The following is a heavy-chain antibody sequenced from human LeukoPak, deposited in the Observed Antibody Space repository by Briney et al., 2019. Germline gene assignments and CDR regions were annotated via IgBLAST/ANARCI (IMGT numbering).Heavy chain of an antibody. CDR2: ISGSGGST. Sequence: GGSLRLSCAASGFTFSSYAMSWVRQAPGKGLEWASAISGSGGSTYYADSVKGRFTISRDNSKNTLYLQMNSLRAEDTAVYYCAKSPIVVVPAASSGDYWGQGTLVTVSS. CDR3: AKSPIVVVPAASSGDY. CDR1: GFTFSSYA. D-gene: IGHD2-2*01. J-gene: IGHJ4*02. V-gene: IGHV3-23*01.